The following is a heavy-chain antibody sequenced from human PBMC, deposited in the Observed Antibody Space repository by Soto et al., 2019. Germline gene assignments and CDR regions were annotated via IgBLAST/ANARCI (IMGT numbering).Heavy chain of an antibody. Sequence: SERLALACTVSSGSMSSAGYYWSWIRQHPGKGLEWIGYIYYSGSTYYNPSLKSRVTISVDTSKNQFSLKLSSVTAADTAVYYCAREGGYCSGGRCRRDNYWGEGTLVTVSS. CDR2: IYYSGST. V-gene: IGHV4-31*03. CDR3: AREGGYCSGGRCRRDNY. CDR1: SGSMSSAGYY. D-gene: IGHD2-15*01. J-gene: IGHJ4*02.